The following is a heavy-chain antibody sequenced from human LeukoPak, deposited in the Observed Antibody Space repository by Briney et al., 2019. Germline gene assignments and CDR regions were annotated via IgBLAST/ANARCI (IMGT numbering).Heavy chain of an antibody. CDR3: AKGEDIVIVPADKYYYYGMDV. D-gene: IGHD2-2*01. CDR2: ISYDGSNR. Sequence: GGSLRLSCAASGFTFSSYGMHWVRQAPGKGLEWVAVISYDGSNRHYADSVKGRFTISRDNSKNTLYLQMNSLRAEDTAVYYCAKGEDIVIVPADKYYYYGMDVWGQGTTVTVSS. V-gene: IGHV3-30*18. J-gene: IGHJ6*02. CDR1: GFTFSSYG.